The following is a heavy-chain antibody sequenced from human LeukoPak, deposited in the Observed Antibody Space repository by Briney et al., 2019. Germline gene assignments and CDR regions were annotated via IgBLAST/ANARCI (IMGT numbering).Heavy chain of an antibody. CDR3: ARDGHQWLFDY. V-gene: IGHV3-33*01. J-gene: IGHJ4*02. Sequence: PGGSLRLSCAASGFTFPCYGMHGLRQAPGKGREGVAIRWYDESKKYYADSVKGRFTISRDNSKNTLSLQMNSLRAEDTGVYYCARDGHQWLFDYWGQGTLVTVSS. D-gene: IGHD5-18*01. CDR2: RWYDESKK. CDR1: GFTFPCYG.